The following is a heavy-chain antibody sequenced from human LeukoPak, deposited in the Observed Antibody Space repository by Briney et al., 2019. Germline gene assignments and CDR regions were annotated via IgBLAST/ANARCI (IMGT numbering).Heavy chain of an antibody. D-gene: IGHD3-9*01. CDR2: MNPNSGNT. J-gene: IGHJ5*02. V-gene: IGHV1-8*01. CDR3: ARGRLETYYDILTGREGPYWFDP. Sequence: ASVKVSCKASGYTFTSYDINWVRQATGQGLEWMGWMNPNSGNTGYAQKFQGRVTMTRNTSISTAYMELSSLRSEDTAVYYCARGRLETYYDILTGREGPYWFDPWGQGTLVTVSS. CDR1: GYTFTSYD.